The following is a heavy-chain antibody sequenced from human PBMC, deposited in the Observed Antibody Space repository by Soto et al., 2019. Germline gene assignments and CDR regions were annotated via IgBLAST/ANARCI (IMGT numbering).Heavy chain of an antibody. D-gene: IGHD3-10*01. CDR1: GFTFSYYP. CDR3: AREGVHNYTEYYFAY. J-gene: IGHJ4*01. CDR2: ISGIRDYI. Sequence: EVQLVESGGGLVNPGGSLRLSCAASGFTFSYYPLHWVRRAPGKGLEWVSSISGIRDYIRYADSVKGRFTISRDNAKTSLYLQMNSLTAEYPAVYYCAREGVHNYTEYYFAYWGHGNLVTVSS. V-gene: IGHV3-21*06.